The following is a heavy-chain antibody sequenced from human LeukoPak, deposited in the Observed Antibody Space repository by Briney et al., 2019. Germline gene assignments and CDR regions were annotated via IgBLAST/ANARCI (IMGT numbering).Heavy chain of an antibody. CDR1: GYSFTSYW. V-gene: IGHV5-51*01. D-gene: IGHD6-13*01. J-gene: IGHJ6*02. Sequence: GESLKISCKGSGYSFTSYWIGWVRQMPGKGLEWMGIMYPGDSDTRYSPSFQGQVTISADKSISTAYLQWSSLKASDTAMYYCARPPAAGSGRGGYYYGMDVWGQGTTVTVSS. CDR3: ARPPAAGSGRGGYYYGMDV. CDR2: MYPGDSDT.